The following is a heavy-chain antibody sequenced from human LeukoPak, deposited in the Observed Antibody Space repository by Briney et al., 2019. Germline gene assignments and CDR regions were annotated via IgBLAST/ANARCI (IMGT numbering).Heavy chain of an antibody. CDR1: GFTFSSYA. J-gene: IGHJ4*02. CDR3: TTDRPLSSGLDY. D-gene: IGHD3-22*01. V-gene: IGHV3-23*01. CDR2: ISGSGATT. Sequence: GGSLRLSCAASGFTFSSYAMSWVRQAPGKGLEWVSVISGSGATTYYADSVKGRFTISRDNSKNTLYLQMNSLKTEDTAVYYCTTDRPLSSGLDYWGQGTLVTVSS.